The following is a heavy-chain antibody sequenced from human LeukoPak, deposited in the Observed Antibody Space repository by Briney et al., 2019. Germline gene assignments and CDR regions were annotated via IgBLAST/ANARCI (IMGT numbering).Heavy chain of an antibody. CDR1: GFTFSSYA. CDR2: ISGSGGST. CDR3: ARDGTRDGYTNY. D-gene: IGHD5-12*01. J-gene: IGHJ4*02. V-gene: IGHV3-23*01. Sequence: GGSLRLSCAASGFTFSSYAMSWVRQAPGKGLEWVSAISGSGGSTYYADSVKGRFTISRDNSKNTLYLQMNSLRAEDTAVYYCARDGTRDGYTNYWGQGTLVTVSS.